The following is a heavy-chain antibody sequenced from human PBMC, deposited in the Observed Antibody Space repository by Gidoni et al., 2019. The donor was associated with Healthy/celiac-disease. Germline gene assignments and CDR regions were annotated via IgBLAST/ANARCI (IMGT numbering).Heavy chain of an antibody. CDR1: GGSFSGYY. Sequence: QVQLQPWGAGLLKPSETLSLTCAVYGGSFSGYYWSWIRQPPGKGLEWIGEINHSGSTNYNPSLKSRVTISVDTSKNQFSLKLSSVTAADTAVYYCARIVVVPAVSFYYYYYYMDVWGKGTTVTVSS. V-gene: IGHV4-34*01. J-gene: IGHJ6*03. CDR3: ARIVVVPAVSFYYYYYYMDV. D-gene: IGHD2-2*01. CDR2: INHSGST.